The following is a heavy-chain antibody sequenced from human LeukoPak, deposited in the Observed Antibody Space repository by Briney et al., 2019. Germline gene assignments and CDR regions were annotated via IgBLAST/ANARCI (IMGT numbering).Heavy chain of an antibody. Sequence: GGSLRLSCAAPGFTFGDYAMSWVRQAPGKGLEWVSVISASGATTHYADSVKGRFTISRDNSKNTLDLQMNSLRAEDTAVYYCAKGFLRYDPYYYAMDVWGPGTTVTVSS. J-gene: IGHJ6*02. CDR2: ISASGATT. D-gene: IGHD3-3*01. V-gene: IGHV3-23*01. CDR3: AKGFLRYDPYYYAMDV. CDR1: GFTFGDYA.